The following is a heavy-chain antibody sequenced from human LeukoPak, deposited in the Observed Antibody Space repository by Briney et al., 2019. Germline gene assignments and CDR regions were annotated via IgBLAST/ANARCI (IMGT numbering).Heavy chain of an antibody. CDR2: IYYSGST. J-gene: IGHJ4*02. CDR1: GGSISSSSYY. CDR3: ARGGSGSAYFDY. V-gene: IGHV4-39*07. D-gene: IGHD3-22*01. Sequence: SETLSLTCTVSGGSISSSSYYWGWIRQPPGKGLEWIGSIYYSGSTYYNPSLKSRVTISVDTSKNQFSLKLSSVTAADTAVYYCARGGSGSAYFDYWGQGTLVTVSS.